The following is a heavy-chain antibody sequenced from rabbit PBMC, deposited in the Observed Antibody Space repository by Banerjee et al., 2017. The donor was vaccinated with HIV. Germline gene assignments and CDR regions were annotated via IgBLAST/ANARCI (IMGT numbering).Heavy chain of an antibody. Sequence: LQESGGGLVKPEGSLTLTCTASGFSLSSYYWICWVRQAPGKGLEWIACIYAGSSGSTYYASWAKGRFTISKTSSTTVTLQMTSLTPADTATYFCAREDVAGYKFFNLWGQGTLVTVS. J-gene: IGHJ4*01. CDR2: IYAGSSGST. CDR3: AREDVAGYKFFNL. CDR1: GFSLSSYYW. D-gene: IGHD4-1*01. V-gene: IGHV1S45*01.